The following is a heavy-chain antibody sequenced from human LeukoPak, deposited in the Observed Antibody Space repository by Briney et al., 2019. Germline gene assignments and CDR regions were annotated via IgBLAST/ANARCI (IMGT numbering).Heavy chain of an antibody. Sequence: PSGTLSLTCTVSGGSISSYYWSWIRQPPGKGLEWIGYIYYSGSTNYNPSLKSRVTISVDTSKNQFSLKLSSVTAADTAVYYCARAYSYGRNDYWGQGTLVTVSS. CDR2: IYYSGST. D-gene: IGHD5-18*01. V-gene: IGHV4-59*08. CDR3: ARAYSYGRNDY. J-gene: IGHJ4*02. CDR1: GGSISSYY.